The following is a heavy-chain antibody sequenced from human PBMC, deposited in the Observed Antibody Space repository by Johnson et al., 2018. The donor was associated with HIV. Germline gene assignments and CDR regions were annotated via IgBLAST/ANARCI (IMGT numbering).Heavy chain of an antibody. V-gene: IGHV3-30*04. CDR3: AREGGNNWNDIAFDI. J-gene: IGHJ3*02. Sequence: QVQLVESGGGVVQPGRSLRLSCAASGFTFSSYTMHRVRQAPGKGLEWVAVISYDGSNKYYADSVKGRFTISRDNSKNTLYLQMNSLRAEDTAVYYCAREGGNNWNDIAFDIWGQGTMVTVSS. CDR2: ISYDGSNK. CDR1: GFTFSSYT. D-gene: IGHD1-1*01.